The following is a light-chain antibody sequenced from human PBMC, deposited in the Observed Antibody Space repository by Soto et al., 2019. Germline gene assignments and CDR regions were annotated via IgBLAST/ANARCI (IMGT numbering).Light chain of an antibody. CDR2: GVT. CDR1: HNDIGTYDY. J-gene: IGLJ1*01. Sequence: QSVLTQPNSVSGSPGQSITISCTGNHNDIGTYDYVSWYQQHPGRAPRLLIHGVTTRPSGISGRFSASKSGLTASLTISGLQPEDEADYYCSSFTSNRIDVFGPGTKVTVL. V-gene: IGLV2-14*03. CDR3: SSFTSNRIDV.